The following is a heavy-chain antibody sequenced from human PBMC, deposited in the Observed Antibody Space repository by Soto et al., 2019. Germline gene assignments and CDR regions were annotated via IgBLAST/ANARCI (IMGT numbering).Heavy chain of an antibody. CDR2: IKCDGSEK. V-gene: IGHV3-7*03. Sequence: SGGSLRLSCAASGFTFSSSWMHLVCQAPEKGLEWVAYIKCDGSEKYYVDSVEGGLTIARDNAKNSLYLQVNSLRAEDMTVYYCVRGGRGGVLYYWCMPGMGRAVYYGMDVWGQGATVTVSS. CDR1: GFTFSSSW. J-gene: IGHJ6*02. D-gene: IGHD2-8*01. CDR3: VRGGRGGVLYYWCMPGMGRAVYYGMDV.